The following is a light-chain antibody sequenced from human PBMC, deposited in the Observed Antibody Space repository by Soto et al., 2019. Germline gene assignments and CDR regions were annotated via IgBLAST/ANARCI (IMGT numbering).Light chain of an antibody. Sequence: ESVFTQSPGTLSLSPGERATLSCRASQSVTSNYLAWHQQKPGQAPRLLIYDASTRATGIPDRFSGSGSGTDFTLTISRLEPEDFAVYYCQQYGSSPFTFGPGTKVDIK. V-gene: IGKV3-20*01. J-gene: IGKJ3*01. CDR2: DAS. CDR1: QSVTSNY. CDR3: QQYGSSPFT.